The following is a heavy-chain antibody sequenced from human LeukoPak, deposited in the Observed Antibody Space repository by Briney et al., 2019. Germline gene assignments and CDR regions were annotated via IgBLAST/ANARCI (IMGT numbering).Heavy chain of an antibody. Sequence: SETLSLTCAVYGGAFSGYYWSWIRQPPGKGLEWIGEINHSGSTNYNPSLKSRDTISVDTSKNQFSLKLSSVTAADTAVYYCARISELMTTVTYFDYWGQGTLVTVSS. CDR2: INHSGST. V-gene: IGHV4-34*01. J-gene: IGHJ4*02. CDR3: ARISELMTTVTYFDY. CDR1: GGAFSGYY. D-gene: IGHD4-17*01.